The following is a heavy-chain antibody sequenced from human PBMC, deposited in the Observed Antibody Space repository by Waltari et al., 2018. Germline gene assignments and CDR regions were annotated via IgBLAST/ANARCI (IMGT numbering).Heavy chain of an antibody. D-gene: IGHD1-26*01. V-gene: IGHV3-48*04. CDR3: ARAPRGRDNWFDP. J-gene: IGHJ5*02. Sequence: DVQLVESGGDLVQPGGSLRLSCAASGFTFSSYSMNWLRQAPGKGLEWVSYIDYSNSPIHYADSVKGRFTISRDNAKSSLYLQMSSLRPEDTGVYYCARAPRGRDNWFDPWGPGTLVTVSS. CDR2: IDYSNSPI. CDR1: GFTFSSYS.